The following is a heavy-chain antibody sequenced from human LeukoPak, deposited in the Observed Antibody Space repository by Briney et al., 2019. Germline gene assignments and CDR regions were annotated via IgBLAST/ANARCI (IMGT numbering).Heavy chain of an antibody. J-gene: IGHJ4*02. CDR1: GFTFNSYS. CDR2: IWSDATEK. V-gene: IGHV3-33*06. Sequence: GGSLRLSCGGSGFTFNSYSMNWVRQAPGKGLEWVAVIWSDATEKYYGDAVKGRFTISRDNSRNTLYLQMNSLRAEDTAVYYCAKDAQRGFDYSNSLENWGQGTLVTVSS. D-gene: IGHD4-11*01. CDR3: AKDAQRGFDYSNSLEN.